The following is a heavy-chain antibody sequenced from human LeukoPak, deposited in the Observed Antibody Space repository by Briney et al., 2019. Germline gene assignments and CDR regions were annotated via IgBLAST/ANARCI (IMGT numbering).Heavy chain of an antibody. CDR2: IKQDGSKK. V-gene: IGHV3-7*01. Sequence: GGSLRLSCVVSGFSFSSTYWMTWARQAPGKGLEWVANIKQDGSKKYYVDSVKGRFTISRDNAKNSLYLQMNSLRVEDTALYYCATDPRWESDAFDIWGHGTMVTVSS. J-gene: IGHJ3*02. D-gene: IGHD1-26*01. CDR3: ATDPRWESDAFDI. CDR1: GFSFSSTYW.